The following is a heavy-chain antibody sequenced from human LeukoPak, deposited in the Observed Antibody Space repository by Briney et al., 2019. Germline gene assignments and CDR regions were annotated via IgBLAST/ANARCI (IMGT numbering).Heavy chain of an antibody. V-gene: IGHV1-18*01. D-gene: IGHD2-21*02. CDR1: GYTFTSYG. Sequence: ASVKVSCKASGYTFTSYGISWVRQAPGQGLEWMGWISAYNGNTNYAQKLQGRVTMTTDTSTSTAYMELRSLRSDDTAVYYCASGYCGGDCYSSQFDYWGQGTLATVSS. CDR3: ASGYCGGDCYSSQFDY. J-gene: IGHJ4*02. CDR2: ISAYNGNT.